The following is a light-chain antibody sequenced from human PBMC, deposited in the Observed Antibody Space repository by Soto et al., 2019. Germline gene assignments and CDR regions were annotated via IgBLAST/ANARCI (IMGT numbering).Light chain of an antibody. CDR2: GAS. Sequence: EIVMTQSPATLSVSPGERATLSCRASQSVSSNLAWYQQKPGQAPRLLIYGASSRAPGIPDRFRGSGSGTEFTLTITRLEPEDFAVYSCQQYGNSPPVTFGAGTRVEIK. CDR3: QQYGNSPPVT. CDR1: QSVSSN. V-gene: IGKV3-20*01. J-gene: IGKJ4*01.